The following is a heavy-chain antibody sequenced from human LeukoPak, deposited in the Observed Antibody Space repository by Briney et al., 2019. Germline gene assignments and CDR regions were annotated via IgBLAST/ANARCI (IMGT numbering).Heavy chain of an antibody. J-gene: IGHJ4*02. CDR1: GYTFTSYG. CDR3: ARDRRGLRFLEWLLAY. D-gene: IGHD3-3*01. Sequence: ASVKVSCKASGYTFTSYGISWVRQAPGQGLEWMGWISAYNGNTNYAQKLQGRVTMTTDTSTSTAYMELRSLRSDDTAVYYRARDRRGLRFLEWLLAYWGQGTLVTVSS. CDR2: ISAYNGNT. V-gene: IGHV1-18*01.